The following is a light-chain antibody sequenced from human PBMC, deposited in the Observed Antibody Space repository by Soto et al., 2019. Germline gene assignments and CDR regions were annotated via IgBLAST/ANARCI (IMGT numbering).Light chain of an antibody. CDR1: QSVSSN. Sequence: EIVMTQSPATLSVSPGERATLSCRASQSVSSNLAWYQQKPGQAPRLLIYGASTRATGIPARFSGSGSGTEFTPTISSLQSEDFAVYYCQQYNIWPPLFGQGPKVDIK. CDR2: GAS. V-gene: IGKV3-15*01. CDR3: QQYNIWPPL. J-gene: IGKJ1*01.